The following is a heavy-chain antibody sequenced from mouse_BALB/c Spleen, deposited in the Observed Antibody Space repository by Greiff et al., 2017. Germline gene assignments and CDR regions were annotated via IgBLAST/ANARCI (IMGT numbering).Heavy chain of an antibody. J-gene: IGHJ3*01. Sequence: EVQGVESGGGLVKPGGSLKLSCAASGFTFSSYAMSWVRQTPEKRLEWVASISSGGSTYYPDSVKGRFTISRDNARNILYLQMSSLRSEDTAMYYCARGRVTTVVPGSLAWFAYWGQGTLVTVSA. D-gene: IGHD1-1*01. V-gene: IGHV5-6-5*01. CDR1: GFTFSSYA. CDR2: ISSGGST. CDR3: ARGRVTTVVPGSLAWFAY.